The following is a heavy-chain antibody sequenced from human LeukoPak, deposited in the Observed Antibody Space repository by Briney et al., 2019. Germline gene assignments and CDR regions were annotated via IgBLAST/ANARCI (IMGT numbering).Heavy chain of an antibody. D-gene: IGHD4-23*01. Sequence: GGSLRLSYAASGFTFSAYAMHWVRQAPGKGLEWAAGISYDGSNTYYAESVKGRFTISRDNSKNTLYLLMNSLRAEDTGVYYCARGTTFSSSLRWFTFDYSGQGTLVTVSS. V-gene: IGHV3-30-3*01. J-gene: IGHJ4*02. CDR1: GFTFSAYA. CDR2: ISYDGSNT. CDR3: ARGTTFSSSLRWFTFDY.